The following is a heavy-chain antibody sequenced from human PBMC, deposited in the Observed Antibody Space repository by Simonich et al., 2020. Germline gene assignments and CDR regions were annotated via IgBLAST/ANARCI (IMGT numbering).Heavy chain of an antibody. CDR3: ARDGLGTAYYYYMDV. D-gene: IGHD7-27*01. V-gene: IGHV3-7*01. J-gene: IGHJ6*03. CDR1: GFTFSSYW. CDR2: IKQDGSEK. Sequence: QLVESGGGWVQPGVSLRLSCAASGFTFSSYWMSWVRQAPGKGLEWVANIKQDGSEKYYVDSVKGRFTISRDNAKNSLYLQMNSLRAEDTAVYYCARDGLGTAYYYYMDVWGKGTTVTVS.